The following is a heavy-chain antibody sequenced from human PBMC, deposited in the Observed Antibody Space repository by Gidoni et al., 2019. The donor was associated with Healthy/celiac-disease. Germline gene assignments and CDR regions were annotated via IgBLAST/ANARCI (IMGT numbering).Heavy chain of an antibody. CDR3: AKDIGAAAGSYYGMDV. Sequence: EVQLVESGGGLVQPGRSLRLSCAASGFTFDDYAMHWVRQATGKGLEWVSGISWNSGSIGYADSVKGRFTISRDNAKNSLYLQMNSLRAEDTALYYCAKDIGAAAGSYYGMDVWGQGTTVTVSS. J-gene: IGHJ6*02. D-gene: IGHD6-13*01. CDR1: GFTFDDYA. V-gene: IGHV3-9*01. CDR2: ISWNSGSI.